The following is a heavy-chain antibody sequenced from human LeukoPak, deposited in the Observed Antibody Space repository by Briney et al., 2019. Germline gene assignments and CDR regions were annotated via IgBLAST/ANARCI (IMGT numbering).Heavy chain of an antibody. D-gene: IGHD6-19*01. CDR2: IIPIFGTA. J-gene: IGHJ4*02. CDR1: GGTFSSYA. CDR3: ASIIAVAGTARD. V-gene: IGHV1-69*01. Sequence: SVKVSCKASGGTFSSYAISWVRQAPGQGLEWMGGIIPIFGTANYAQEFQGRVTITADESTSTAYMELSSLRSEDTAVYYCASIIAVAGTARDWGQGTLVTVSS.